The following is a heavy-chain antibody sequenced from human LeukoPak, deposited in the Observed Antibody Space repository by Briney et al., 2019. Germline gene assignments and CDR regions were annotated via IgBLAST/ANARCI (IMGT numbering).Heavy chain of an antibody. V-gene: IGHV3-66*01. CDR2: IYSGGNT. CDR1: GFTVSSNY. CDR3: AKAHDRGYYYGFDY. J-gene: IGHJ4*02. Sequence: PGGSLRLPCAASGFTVSSNYMSWVRQAPGKGLEWVSVIYSGGNTYYADSVQGRFTMSRENPENTLYLQMNSLRAEDTAIYYCAKAHDRGYYYGFDYWGQGTLVTVSS. D-gene: IGHD3-22*01.